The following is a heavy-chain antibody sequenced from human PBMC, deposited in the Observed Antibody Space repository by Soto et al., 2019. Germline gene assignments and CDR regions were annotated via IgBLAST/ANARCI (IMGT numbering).Heavy chain of an antibody. J-gene: IGHJ4*02. V-gene: IGHV3-23*01. D-gene: IGHD3-22*01. Sequence: GGSLRLSCAASGFTFSSYAMSWVCQAPGKGLEWVSAISGSGGSTYYADSVKGRFTISRDNSKNTLYLQMNSLRAEDTAVYYCAKDGGSSGFGFDYWGQGTLVTVSS. CDR3: AKDGGSSGFGFDY. CDR1: GFTFSSYA. CDR2: ISGSGGST.